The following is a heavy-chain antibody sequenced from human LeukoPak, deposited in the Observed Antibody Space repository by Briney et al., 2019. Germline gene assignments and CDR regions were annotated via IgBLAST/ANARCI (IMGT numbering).Heavy chain of an antibody. D-gene: IGHD1-1*01. CDR2: IHSVGDT. CDR3: ARQGTGLDY. J-gene: IGHJ4*02. Sequence: PGGSLRLSCKVSGFTVSSNYMSWVRQAPGKGLEWVSIIHSVGDTFYADSVKGRFTISRDNSNNMVYVQMNSLTVEDTAVYYCARQGTGLDYWGQGTLVTVSS. V-gene: IGHV3-53*01. CDR1: GFTVSSNY.